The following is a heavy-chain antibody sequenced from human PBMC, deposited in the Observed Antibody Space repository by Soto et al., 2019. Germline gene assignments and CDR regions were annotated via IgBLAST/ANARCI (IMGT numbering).Heavy chain of an antibody. Sequence: GESLRLACEASGFTFSSYGMHCVRQAPGKGLEWVVVIWYDGSNKYYADSVKGRFTISRDNSKNTLYLQMNSLRAEDTAVYYCARASSGYYPSLDYWGQGT. V-gene: IGHV3-33*01. J-gene: IGHJ4*02. CDR2: IWYDGSNK. CDR1: GFTFSSYG. D-gene: IGHD3-22*01. CDR3: ARASSGYYPSLDY.